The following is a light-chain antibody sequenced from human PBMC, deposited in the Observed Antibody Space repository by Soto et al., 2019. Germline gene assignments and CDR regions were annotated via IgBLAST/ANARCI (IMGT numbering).Light chain of an antibody. CDR2: GAS. J-gene: IGKJ1*01. CDR3: QQRHQGWT. Sequence: EVVMTQSPATLSVSPGERATLSCRASQTVDSNVVWYRQKPGQDTRLLIYGASVRAAGVPARFSGSGSTTEFTLTISSLQSEDFAVYYCQQRHQGWTFGQGTKVDIK. V-gene: IGKV3-15*01. CDR1: QTVDSN.